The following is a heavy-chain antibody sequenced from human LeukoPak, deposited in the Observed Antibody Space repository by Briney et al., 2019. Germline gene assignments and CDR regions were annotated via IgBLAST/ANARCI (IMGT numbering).Heavy chain of an antibody. D-gene: IGHD2-2*01. CDR1: GFTFTTFW. Sequence: GGSLRLSCATSGFTFTTFWMHWVRQAPGKGLVWVSRINHDGSSTNYADSVKGRFTISRDNAKNTVYLQMNSLRAEDTAVYYCAKTSTDIVVVPAAHFDYWGQGTLVTVSS. CDR3: AKTSTDIVVVPAAHFDY. CDR2: INHDGSST. V-gene: IGHV3-74*01. J-gene: IGHJ4*02.